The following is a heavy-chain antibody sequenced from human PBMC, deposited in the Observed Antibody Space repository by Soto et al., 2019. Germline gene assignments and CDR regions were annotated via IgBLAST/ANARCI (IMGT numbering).Heavy chain of an antibody. Sequence: GGSLRLSCAASGFTFSSYWMSWVRQAPWKGLEWVANIKQDGSEKYYVDSVKGRFTISRDNAKNSLYLQMNSLRAEDTAVYYCARLLGGYDHLAHFDYWGQGTLVTVSS. CDR2: IKQDGSEK. CDR1: GFTFSSYW. CDR3: ARLLGGYDHLAHFDY. D-gene: IGHD5-12*01. J-gene: IGHJ4*02. V-gene: IGHV3-7*03.